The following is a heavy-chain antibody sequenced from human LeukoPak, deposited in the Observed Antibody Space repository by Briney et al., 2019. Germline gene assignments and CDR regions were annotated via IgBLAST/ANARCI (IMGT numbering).Heavy chain of an antibody. Sequence: RSSQTLSLTCTVSGGSISSGGYYWSWIRQPPGKGLEWIGNIYYSGSTYYYNPSLKGRVTISVDTSKNQFSLRLSSVTAADTAVYYCARDRIVGATTPPFYYYYGLDVWGQGTTVTVS. J-gene: IGHJ6*02. V-gene: IGHV4-31*03. D-gene: IGHD1-26*01. CDR3: ARDRIVGATTPPFYYYYGLDV. CDR1: GGSISSGGYY. CDR2: IYYSGSTY.